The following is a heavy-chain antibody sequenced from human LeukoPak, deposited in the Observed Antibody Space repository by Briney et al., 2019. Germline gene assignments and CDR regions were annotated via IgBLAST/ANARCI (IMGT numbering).Heavy chain of an antibody. CDR1: GYSFTNYW. CDR3: ARHVSSSRVAYDV. Sequence: GESLKISCKGSGYSFTNYWIGWVRQVPGKSLEWMGIRNPADSDTRYSPSFQGQVTISVDKSISTAYLQWSSLKASDTAIYYCARHVSSSRVAYDVWGQGTMVTVSS. J-gene: IGHJ3*01. V-gene: IGHV5-51*01. CDR2: RNPADSDT. D-gene: IGHD2-2*01.